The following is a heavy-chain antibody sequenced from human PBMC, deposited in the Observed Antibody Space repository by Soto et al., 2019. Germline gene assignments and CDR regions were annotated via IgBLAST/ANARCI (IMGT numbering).Heavy chain of an antibody. J-gene: IGHJ1*01. V-gene: IGHV3-7*05. D-gene: IGHD2-15*01. CDR3: ARDEGFFQL. CDR2: IKEDGSEK. Sequence: GGSLRLSCAASRFTFSVYWMSWVRQAPGKGLEWVANIKEDGSEKYYVDSVKGRFTISRDNAKSSLFLQMNSLRTEDTGMYYCARDEGFFQLWGQGTLVTVSS. CDR1: RFTFSVYW.